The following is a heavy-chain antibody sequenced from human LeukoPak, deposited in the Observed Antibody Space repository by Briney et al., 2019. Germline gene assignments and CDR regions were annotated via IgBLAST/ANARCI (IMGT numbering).Heavy chain of an antibody. V-gene: IGHV3-21*01. Sequence: PGGSLRLSCAASGYTFSSYNMNWVRQAPGKGLEWVSSITSSSSYIYYADSVKGRFTISRDNAKNSLYLQMNSLRAEDTAVYYCARDHSSSSVHYYYMDVWGKGTTVTVSS. J-gene: IGHJ6*03. CDR3: ARDHSSSSVHYYYMDV. CDR1: GYTFSSYN. D-gene: IGHD6-6*01. CDR2: ITSSSSYI.